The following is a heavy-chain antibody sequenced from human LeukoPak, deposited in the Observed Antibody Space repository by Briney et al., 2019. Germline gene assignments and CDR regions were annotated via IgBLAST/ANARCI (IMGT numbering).Heavy chain of an antibody. D-gene: IGHD6-13*01. Sequence: GGSLGLSCAASGFTFSSYAMSWVRQAPGKGLEWVSAISGSGGSTYYADSVKGRFTISRDNSKNTLYLQMNSLRAEDTAVYYCAKGLTPYSSSWYLGDYFDYWGQGTLVTVSS. CDR3: AKGLTPYSSSWYLGDYFDY. V-gene: IGHV3-23*01. CDR1: GFTFSSYA. J-gene: IGHJ4*02. CDR2: ISGSGGST.